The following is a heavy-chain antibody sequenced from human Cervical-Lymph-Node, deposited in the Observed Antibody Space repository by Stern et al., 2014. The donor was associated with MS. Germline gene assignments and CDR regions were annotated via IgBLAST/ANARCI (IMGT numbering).Heavy chain of an antibody. CDR1: DFTFRSYW. D-gene: IGHD6-6*01. Sequence: EVQLVESGGGLVQPGGSLRLSCAASDFTFRSYWMHWVRQVPGKGLVWVSRINSDGTSISYADSVKGRCTISRDNAKNTLFLQMNSLRAEDTAVYYCARELEYTNSADYNYYGLDVWGQGTTVTVSS. CDR3: ARELEYTNSADYNYYGLDV. V-gene: IGHV3-74*01. J-gene: IGHJ6*02. CDR2: INSDGTSI.